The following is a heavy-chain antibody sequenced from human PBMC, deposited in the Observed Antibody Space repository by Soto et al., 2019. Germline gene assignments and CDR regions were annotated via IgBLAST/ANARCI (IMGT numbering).Heavy chain of an antibody. CDR2: TYYRSKWYS. CDR3: ARIHSSSSSDMDV. CDR1: GDSVSINSSA. D-gene: IGHD6-6*01. V-gene: IGHV6-1*01. Sequence: SEPLSLTGAISGDSVSINSSACNWIRQSPSRGLEWLGRTYYRSKWYSNYAVSVKSRITINPDTSKNQFSLQLNSVTPEDTAVYYCARIHSSSSSDMDVWGQGNTVTVS. J-gene: IGHJ6*02.